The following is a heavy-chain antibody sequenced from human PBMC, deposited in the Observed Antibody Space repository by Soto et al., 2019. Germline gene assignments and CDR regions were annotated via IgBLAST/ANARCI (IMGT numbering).Heavy chain of an antibody. V-gene: IGHV5-51*01. CDR1: GYSFTSYW. J-gene: IGHJ4*02. Sequence: HGESLKISCKGSGYSFTSYWIGWVRQMPGKGLEWMGIIYPGDSDTRYSPSFQGQVTISADKSISTAYLQWSSLKASDTAMYYCARVGCSGGSCYPPDTFDYWGQGTLVTVSS. D-gene: IGHD2-15*01. CDR2: IYPGDSDT. CDR3: ARVGCSGGSCYPPDTFDY.